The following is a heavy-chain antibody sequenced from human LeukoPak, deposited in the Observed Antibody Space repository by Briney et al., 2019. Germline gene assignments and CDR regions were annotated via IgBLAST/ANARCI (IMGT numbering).Heavy chain of an antibody. V-gene: IGHV5-51*01. Sequence: GESLQISCQASGYTFNNYWIGWVRQMPGKGLEWMGIIYPGDSDTRYSPSFQGQVTISADKSISTAYLQWSSLKASDTAMYYCARHVFPYGSGSCLDYWGQGTLVTVSS. J-gene: IGHJ4*02. D-gene: IGHD3-10*01. CDR3: ARHVFPYGSGSCLDY. CDR2: IYPGDSDT. CDR1: GYTFNNYW.